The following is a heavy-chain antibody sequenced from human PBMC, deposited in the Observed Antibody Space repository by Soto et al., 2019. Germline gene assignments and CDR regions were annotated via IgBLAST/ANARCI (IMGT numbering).Heavy chain of an antibody. V-gene: IGHV1-2*04. J-gene: IGHJ6*02. CDR2: INPNSGGT. D-gene: IGHD3-10*01. Sequence: ASVKVSCKASGYTFTGYYMHWVRQAPGQGLEWMGWINPNSGGTNYAQKFQGWVTMTRDTSISTAYMELSRLRSDDTAVYYCARDLSSGSGSYYGMDVWGQGTTVTVSS. CDR3: ARDLSSGSGSYYGMDV. CDR1: GYTFTGYY.